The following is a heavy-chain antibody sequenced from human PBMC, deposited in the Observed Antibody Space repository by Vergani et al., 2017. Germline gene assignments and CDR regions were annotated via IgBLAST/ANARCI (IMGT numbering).Heavy chain of an antibody. Sequence: EVQLVESGGDLVQPGRSLRLSCTASGFTFGYYAMDWFRQAPGQGLEWVGGIRSKAYGETTEYAASVKGRFTISRDDSKSIAYLQMNSLKTEDTAVYYCTRDVGYCSSTSCSRDYYYYYMDVWGKGTTVTVSS. V-gene: IGHV3-49*03. CDR2: IRSKAYGETT. CDR3: TRDVGYCSSTSCSRDYYYYYMDV. J-gene: IGHJ6*03. CDR1: GFTFGYYA. D-gene: IGHD2-2*01.